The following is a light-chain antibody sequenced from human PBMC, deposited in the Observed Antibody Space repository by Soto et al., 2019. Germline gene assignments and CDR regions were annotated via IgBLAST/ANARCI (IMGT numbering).Light chain of an antibody. CDR2: EVT. CDR3: RSYAGSNIL. J-gene: IGLJ3*02. CDR1: SSDIGGYNY. V-gene: IGLV2-8*01. Sequence: QSVLTQPPSASGSPGQSVTISCTGTSSDIGGYNYVSWYQQHPGKAPKLMIYEVTKRPSGVPDRFSGSKSDNPASLTVSVLQAEDEADYYCRSYAGSNILFGGGTKLTVL.